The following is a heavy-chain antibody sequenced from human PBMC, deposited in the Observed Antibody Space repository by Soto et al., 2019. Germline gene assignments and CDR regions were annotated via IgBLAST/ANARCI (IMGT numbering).Heavy chain of an antibody. J-gene: IGHJ4*02. CDR2: IYYSGSS. Sequence: SETLSLTCTVSGGSITNDDYDWSWIRQPPGKGLEWIGYIYYSGSSYYNPSLKSRVTISVDTSKNQFSLKLNSVTAADTAVYYCARRTVVVTTTRVLGYYLDSWGQGTLVTVSS. CDR1: GGSITNDDYD. V-gene: IGHV4-30-4*01. CDR3: ARRTVVVTTTRVLGYYLDS. D-gene: IGHD2-21*02.